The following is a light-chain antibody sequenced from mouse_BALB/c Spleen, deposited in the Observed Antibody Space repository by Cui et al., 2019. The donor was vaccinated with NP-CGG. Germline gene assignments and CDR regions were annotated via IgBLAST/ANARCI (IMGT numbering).Light chain of an antibody. V-gene: IGLV1*01. CDR1: TGAVTTTNY. J-gene: IGLJ1*01. CDR2: GTN. CDR3: ALWYSNHWV. Sequence: HAVVTQESALTTSPGATVTLTCRSSTGAVTTTNYANWVQEKPDHFFTGLIGGTNNRPPGVPARFSGSLIGDKAALTITGAQTEDEAIYFCALWYSNHWVFGGGTKLTVL.